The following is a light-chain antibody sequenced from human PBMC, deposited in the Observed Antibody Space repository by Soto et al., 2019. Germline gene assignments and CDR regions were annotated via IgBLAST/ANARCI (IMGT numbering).Light chain of an antibody. J-gene: IGKJ4*01. CDR2: DAS. V-gene: IGKV3-20*01. CDR3: QQFSSYPLT. CDR1: QTVRNNY. Sequence: EFVLTQSPGTLSLSPGERATLSGMASQTVRNNYLAWYQQKPGQAPRLLIYDASSRATGIPDRFSGGGSGTDFTLTISRLEPEDFAVYYCQQFSSYPLTFGGGTKVDIK.